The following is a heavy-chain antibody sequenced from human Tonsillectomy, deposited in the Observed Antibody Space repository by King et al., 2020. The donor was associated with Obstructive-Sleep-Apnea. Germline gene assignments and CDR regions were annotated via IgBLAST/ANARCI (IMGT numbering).Heavy chain of an antibody. J-gene: IGHJ4*02. Sequence: QLQESGPGLVKPSETLSLTCTVSGGSIRSSNYQWGWIRQPPGKGLDWIGSINYSGSTYYNPSLKSRVTISVDTSKNQFSLKLSSVTAADTAVYYCARDPIVVVPVTYPWGGQGTWSPSPQ. CDR2: INYSGST. CDR3: ARDPIVVVPVTYPW. V-gene: IGHV4-39*07. D-gene: IGHD2-2*01. CDR1: GGSIRSSNYQ.